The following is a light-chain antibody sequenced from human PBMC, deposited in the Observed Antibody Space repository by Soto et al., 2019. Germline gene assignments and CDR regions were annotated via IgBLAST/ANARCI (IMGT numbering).Light chain of an antibody. V-gene: IGKV1-39*01. CDR2: AAS. J-gene: IGKJ2*01. CDR1: QNINTS. Sequence: IQMTQAPSSLSASVGDRVTITCRASQNINTSLNWCQQRPGKAPDLLIFAASSLQSVFPSRFSGSGSGTDFTLTISSLQPEDFATYYCQQSYSTPYTFGQGTKLE. CDR3: QQSYSTPYT.